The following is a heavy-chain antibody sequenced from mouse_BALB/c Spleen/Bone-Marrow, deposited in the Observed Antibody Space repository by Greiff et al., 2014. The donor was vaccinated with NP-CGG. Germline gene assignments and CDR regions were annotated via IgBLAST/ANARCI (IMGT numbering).Heavy chain of an antibody. CDR2: ISSGGGST. CDR1: GFAFSSYD. CDR3: ARQGAYYGNYKYFDV. D-gene: IGHD2-10*01. J-gene: IGHJ1*01. Sequence: DVQLVESGGGLVKPGGSLKLSCAASGFAFSSYDMSWVRQTPEKRLEWVAYISSGGGSTYYPDTVKGRFTISRDNAKNTLYLQMSSLKSEDTAMYHCARQGAYYGNYKYFDVWGAGTTVTVSS. V-gene: IGHV5-12-1*01.